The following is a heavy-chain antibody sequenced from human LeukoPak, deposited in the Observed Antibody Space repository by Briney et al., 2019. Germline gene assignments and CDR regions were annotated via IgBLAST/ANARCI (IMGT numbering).Heavy chain of an antibody. J-gene: IGHJ4*02. V-gene: IGHV1-2*02. CDR1: GYTFNVYY. CDR3: ARDQGGGATDFDY. Sequence: GAAVKVSCKASGYTFNVYYIHWVRQAPGQGLEWMGWINPNSGGTNYAQKFQGRVTMTRDTSISTVYMELSRLTSDDTAVYYCARDQGGGATDFDYWGQGTLVTGSS. CDR2: INPNSGGT. D-gene: IGHD1-26*01.